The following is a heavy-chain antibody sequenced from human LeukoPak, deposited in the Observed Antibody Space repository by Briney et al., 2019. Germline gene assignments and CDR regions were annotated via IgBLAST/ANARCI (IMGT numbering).Heavy chain of an antibody. CDR2: ISSSSSYI. CDR1: GFTFSSYS. V-gene: IGHV3-21*01. CDR3: ARDYYDSSGYYYGLFDY. D-gene: IGHD3-22*01. J-gene: IGHJ4*02. Sequence: GGSLRLSCAASGFTFSSYSMNWVRQAPGKGLEWVSSISSSSSYIYYAGSVKGRFTISRDNAKNSLYLQMNSLRAEDTAVYYCARDYYDSSGYYYGLFDYWGQGTLVTVSS.